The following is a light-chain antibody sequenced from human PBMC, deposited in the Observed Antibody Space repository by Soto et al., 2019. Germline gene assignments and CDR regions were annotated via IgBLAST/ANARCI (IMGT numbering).Light chain of an antibody. CDR2: EVN. V-gene: IGLV2-14*01. CDR3: SSYTTTSTPFV. CDR1: SSDVGGYNF. Sequence: QSALTQPASVSGSPGQSITISCTGTSSDVGGYNFVSWYQHHPGKAPKLMIYEVNNRPSGVSNRFSGSKSGNTASLTISGLQAEDEAEYYCSSYTTTSTPFVFGTGTKSPS. J-gene: IGLJ1*01.